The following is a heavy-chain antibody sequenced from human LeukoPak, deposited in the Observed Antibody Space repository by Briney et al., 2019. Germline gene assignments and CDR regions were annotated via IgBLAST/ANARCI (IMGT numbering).Heavy chain of an antibody. CDR2: IYTSGST. D-gene: IGHD3-3*01. CDR1: GGSISSYY. J-gene: IGHJ4*02. Sequence: SETLSLTCSVSGGSISSYYWSWIRQPAGKGLEWIGRIYTSGSTNYNPSLKSRVTMSVDTSKNQFSLKLSSVTAADTAVYYCARGRFLEWFFDYWGQGTLVTVSS. V-gene: IGHV4-4*07. CDR3: ARGRFLEWFFDY.